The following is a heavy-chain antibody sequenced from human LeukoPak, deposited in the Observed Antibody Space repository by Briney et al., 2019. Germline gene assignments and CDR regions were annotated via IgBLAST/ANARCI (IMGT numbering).Heavy chain of an antibody. Sequence: SETLSLTCAVYGGSFSGYYWSWIRQPPGKGLEWIGEINHSGSTNYNPSLKSRVTISVDTSKNQFSLQLSSVTAADTAVYYCAKYGWGWSYYYYGMDVWGQGTTVTVSS. CDR3: AKYGWGWSYYYYGMDV. CDR2: INHSGST. V-gene: IGHV4-34*01. CDR1: GGSFSGYY. D-gene: IGHD2-8*02. J-gene: IGHJ6*02.